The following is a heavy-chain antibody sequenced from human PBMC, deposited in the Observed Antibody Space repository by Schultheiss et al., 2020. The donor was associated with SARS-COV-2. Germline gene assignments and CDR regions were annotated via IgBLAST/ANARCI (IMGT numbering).Heavy chain of an antibody. CDR1: GFTVSSNY. J-gene: IGHJ3*02. D-gene: IGHD2-2*01. V-gene: IGHV3-53*01. Sequence: GGSLRLSCAASGFTVSSNYMSWVRQAPGKGLEWVSVIYSGGSTYYADSLKGRFTISRDNSKNTLYLQMNSLRVEDTAVYYCAKDSSGTRGVDAFDIWGQGTMVTVSS. CDR3: AKDSSGTRGVDAFDI. CDR2: IYSGGST.